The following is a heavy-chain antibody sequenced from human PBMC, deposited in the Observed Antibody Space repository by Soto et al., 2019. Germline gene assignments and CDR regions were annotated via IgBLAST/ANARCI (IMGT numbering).Heavy chain of an antibody. CDR1: GGSFSGSS. CDR2: INHRGST. CDR3: ARDKITGLFDY. V-gene: IGHV4-34*01. J-gene: IGHJ4*02. D-gene: IGHD2-8*02. Sequence: QVQLQQWGAERLNLSETLSLTCAVYGGSFSGSSWTWIRQPPGTGREWMGEINHRGSTNYNPSLKSRVTISVDTSKIQFSLKLTSVTAADTAVYYCARDKITGLFDYWGQGTLVTVSS.